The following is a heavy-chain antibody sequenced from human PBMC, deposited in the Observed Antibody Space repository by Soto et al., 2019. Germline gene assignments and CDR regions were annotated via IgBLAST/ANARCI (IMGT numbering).Heavy chain of an antibody. D-gene: IGHD6-19*01. CDR1: GYTFTSYG. Sequence: KASGYTFTSYGISWVRQAPGQGLEWMGWISAYNGNTNYAQKLQGRVTMTTDTSTSTAYMELRSLRSDDTAVYYCARARAVAPLYYFDYWGQGTLVTVSS. CDR2: ISAYNGNT. J-gene: IGHJ4*02. CDR3: ARARAVAPLYYFDY. V-gene: IGHV1-18*04.